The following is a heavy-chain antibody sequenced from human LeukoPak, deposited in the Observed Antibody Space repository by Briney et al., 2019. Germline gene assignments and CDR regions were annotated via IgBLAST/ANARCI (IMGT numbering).Heavy chain of an antibody. V-gene: IGHV3-48*02. D-gene: IGHD2-2*01. CDR1: GFTFSNYG. CDR2: ISNTASII. J-gene: IGHJ4*02. CDR3: ARSTAVGDY. Sequence: PGGSLRLSCAASGFTFSNYGMNWVRQAPGKGLEWVSYISNTASIIYYAESVKGRFTISRDNAKNSLYLQMNSLRDEDTATYYCARSTAVGDYWGQGTLVTVSS.